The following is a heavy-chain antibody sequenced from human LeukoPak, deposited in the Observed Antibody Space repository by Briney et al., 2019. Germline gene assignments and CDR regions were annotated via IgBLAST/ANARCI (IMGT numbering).Heavy chain of an antibody. CDR1: GFTFSSYW. J-gene: IGHJ6*02. CDR2: IKQDGSEK. V-gene: IGHV3-7*04. CDR3: ARENCGGDCYPGYYYYGMDV. Sequence: GSLRLSCAASGFTFSSYWMSWVRQAPGKGLEWVANIKQDGSEKYYVDSVEGRFTISRDNAKNSLYLQMNSLRAEDTAVYYCARENCGGDCYPGYYYYGMDVWGQGTTVTVSS. D-gene: IGHD2-21*02.